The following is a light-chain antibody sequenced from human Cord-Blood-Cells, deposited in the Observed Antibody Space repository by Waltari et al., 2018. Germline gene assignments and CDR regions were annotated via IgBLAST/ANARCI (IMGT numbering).Light chain of an antibody. V-gene: IGLV2-11*01. CDR1: RSDAGGYNY. Sequence: QSALTQPRSVSGSPGPSVTISCPGTRSDAGGYNYVSWYQQHPGKAPKLMIYDVSKRPSGVPDRFSGSKSGNTASLTISGLQAEDEADYYCCSYAGSVVFGGGTKLTVL. J-gene: IGLJ2*01. CDR3: CSYAGSVV. CDR2: DVS.